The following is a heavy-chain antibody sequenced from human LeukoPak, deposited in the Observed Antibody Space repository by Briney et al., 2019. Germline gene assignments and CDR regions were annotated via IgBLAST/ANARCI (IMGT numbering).Heavy chain of an antibody. D-gene: IGHD5-24*01. CDR3: ARDRRWLQHNNWFDP. J-gene: IGHJ5*02. Sequence: PSQTLSLTCTVSSGSISSGSYYWSWIGQPAGKGLEWIGRIYTSGSTNYNPSLKSRVTISVDTSKNQFSLKLSSVTAADTAVYYCARDRRWLQHNNWFDPWGQGTLVTVSS. CDR1: SGSISSGSYY. CDR2: IYTSGST. V-gene: IGHV4-61*02.